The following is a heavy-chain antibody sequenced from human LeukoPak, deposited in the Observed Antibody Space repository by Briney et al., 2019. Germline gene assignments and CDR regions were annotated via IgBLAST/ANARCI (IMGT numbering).Heavy chain of an antibody. J-gene: IGHJ5*02. CDR1: GYSFTTHW. CDR2: IYPGDSDT. V-gene: IGHV5-51*01. Sequence: GESLKISCKAAGYSFTTHWIGWVRQMPGKGLEWMGIIYPGDSDTRYSPSFQGHVTISADKSISTAYLQWSSLKASDTAMYYCARGHLSGSYYSGDRWFDPWGQGTLVTVSS. CDR3: ARGHLSGSYYSGDRWFDP. D-gene: IGHD3-10*01.